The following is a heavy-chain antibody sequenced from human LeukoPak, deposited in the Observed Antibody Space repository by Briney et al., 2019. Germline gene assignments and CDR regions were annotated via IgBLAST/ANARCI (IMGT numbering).Heavy chain of an antibody. CDR1: GGSISSSSYY. D-gene: IGHD3-10*01. CDR3: ARATLWFGELLSGDYYYYYMDV. CDR2: IYFSGST. V-gene: IGHV4-39*07. Sequence: SETLSLTCTVSGGSISSSSYYWGWIRQPPGKGLEWIGSIYFSGSTYYKSSLKSRVTISVDTSKKQFSLKLSSVTAADTAVYYCARATLWFGELLSGDYYYYYMDVWGKGTTVTVSS. J-gene: IGHJ6*03.